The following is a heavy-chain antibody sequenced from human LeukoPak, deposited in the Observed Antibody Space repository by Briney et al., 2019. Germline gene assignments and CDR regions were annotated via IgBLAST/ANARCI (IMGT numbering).Heavy chain of an antibody. V-gene: IGHV3-23*01. J-gene: IGHJ4*02. D-gene: IGHD3-10*01. Sequence: GGSLRLSCAASGFTFSGYAMSWVRQAPGKGLEWVSTIDNSGTRTYYTDSVKGRLTISRDNAKNSLYLQMNSLRDEDTAVYYCARDSAYYYGSGSYYNWGQGTLVTVSS. CDR1: GFTFSGYA. CDR3: ARDSAYYYGSGSYYN. CDR2: IDNSGTRT.